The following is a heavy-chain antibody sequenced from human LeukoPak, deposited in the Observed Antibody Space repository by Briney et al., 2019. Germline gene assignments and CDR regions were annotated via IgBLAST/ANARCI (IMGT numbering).Heavy chain of an antibody. CDR1: GGSISSYY. D-gene: IGHD6-13*01. J-gene: IGHJ5*02. Sequence: SETLSLTCTVSGGSISSYYWSWIRQPPGKGLEWIGEINHSGSTNYNPSLKSRVTISVDTSKNQFSLKLSSVTAADTAVYYCARHPYSSSWYWFDPWGQGTLVTVSS. V-gene: IGHV4-34*01. CDR2: INHSGST. CDR3: ARHPYSSSWYWFDP.